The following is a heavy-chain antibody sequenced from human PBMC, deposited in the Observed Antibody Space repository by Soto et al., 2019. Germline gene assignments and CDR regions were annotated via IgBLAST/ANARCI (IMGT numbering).Heavy chain of an antibody. D-gene: IGHD1-26*01. CDR1: GFTFSDYY. Sequence: QVQLVESGGGLVKPGGSLRLSCAASGFTFSDYYMSWIRQAPGKGLEWVSYISSSGSNIYYADSVKGRFTISRDNAKHSRDLQMNSLRAEDTAVYYCARDPLLEGELQANYAFDIWGQGTMVTVSS. CDR3: ARDPLLEGELQANYAFDI. CDR2: ISSSGSNI. J-gene: IGHJ3*02. V-gene: IGHV3-11*01.